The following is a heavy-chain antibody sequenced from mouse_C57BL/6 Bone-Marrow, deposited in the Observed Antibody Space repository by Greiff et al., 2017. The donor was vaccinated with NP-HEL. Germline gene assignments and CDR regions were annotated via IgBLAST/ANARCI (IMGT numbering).Heavy chain of an antibody. Sequence: EVKLLESGGDLVKPGGSLKLSCAASGFTFSSYGMSWVRRPPDKRLEWVATISSGGSYTYYPDRVRGRFTISRDNAKNTLYLQMSSLKSEDTAMYYCASPYDYDVAWFAYWGQGTLVTVSA. CDR3: ASPYDYDVAWFAY. CDR2: ISSGGSYT. V-gene: IGHV5-6*01. J-gene: IGHJ3*01. D-gene: IGHD2-4*01. CDR1: GFTFSSYG.